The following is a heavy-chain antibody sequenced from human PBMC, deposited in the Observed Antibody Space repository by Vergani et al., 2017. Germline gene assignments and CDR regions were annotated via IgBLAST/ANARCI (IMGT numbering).Heavy chain of an antibody. CDR3: ARDNGASIAAADYYYYGMDV. CDR2: INTNTGNP. D-gene: IGHD6-13*01. J-gene: IGHJ6*02. Sequence: QVQLVQSGAEVKKPGSSVKVSCKASGYTFTSYAMNWVRQAPGQGLEWMGWINTNTGNPTYAKGFTGRFVFSLDTAVSTAYLQISSLKAEDTAVYYCARDNGASIAAADYYYYGMDVWGQGTTVTVSS. V-gene: IGHV7-4-1*02. CDR1: GYTFTSYA.